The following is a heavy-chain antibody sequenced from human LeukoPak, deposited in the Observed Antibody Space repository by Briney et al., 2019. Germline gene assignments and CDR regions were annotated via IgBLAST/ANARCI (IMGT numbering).Heavy chain of an antibody. D-gene: IGHD4-23*01. CDR3: ATEGTIYGGNSRWFDY. CDR2: IIPIFGTA. CDR1: GGTFSSYA. Sequence: GASVKVSCKASGGTFSSYAISWVRQAPGQGLEWMGGIIPIFGTANYAQKFQGRVTITADESTSTAYMELSSLRSEDTAVYYCATEGTIYGGNSRWFDYWGQGTLVTVSS. J-gene: IGHJ4*02. V-gene: IGHV1-69*01.